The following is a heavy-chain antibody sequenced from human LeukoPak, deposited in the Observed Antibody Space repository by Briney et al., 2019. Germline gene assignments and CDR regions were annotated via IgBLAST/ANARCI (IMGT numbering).Heavy chain of an antibody. CDR2: ISYDGSVK. J-gene: IGHJ4*02. CDR1: GFNFSSHA. CDR3: AKDLSEKYSPDY. Sequence: GRSLGLSCAASGFNFSSHAMYWARQAPDKGLEWVTFISYDGSVKSYADSVRGRFTISRDNSKNTLSLQMNSLRGEDTAVYYCAKDLSEKYSPDYWGQGTLVIVSS. D-gene: IGHD2-21*01. V-gene: IGHV3-30-3*02.